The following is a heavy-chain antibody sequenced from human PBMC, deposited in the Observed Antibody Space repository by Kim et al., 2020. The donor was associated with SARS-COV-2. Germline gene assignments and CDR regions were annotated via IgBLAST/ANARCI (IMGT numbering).Heavy chain of an antibody. V-gene: IGHV5-51*01. J-gene: IGHJ6*02. CDR2: IYPGDSDT. CDR1: GYSFTSYW. D-gene: IGHD1-26*01. Sequence: GESLKISCKGSGYSFTSYWIGWVRQMPGKGLEWMGIIYPGDSDTRYSPSFQGQVTISADKSISTAYLQWSSLKASDTAMYYCATPGGGLDYYYGMDVWGQGTTVTVSS. CDR3: ATPGGGLDYYYGMDV.